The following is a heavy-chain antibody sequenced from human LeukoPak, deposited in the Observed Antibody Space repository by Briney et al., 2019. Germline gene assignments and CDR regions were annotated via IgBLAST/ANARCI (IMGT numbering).Heavy chain of an antibody. D-gene: IGHD3-10*01. J-gene: IGHJ3*02. V-gene: IGHV1-18*01. CDR1: GYTFTSYG. CDR2: ISAYNGNT. CDR3: ARVPMVRGVPDAFDI. Sequence: ASVKVSCKASGYTFTSYGISWVRQAPGQGLEWMGWISAYNGNTNYAQKLQGRVTMTTDTSTSTAYMELRSLRSDDTAVYYCARVPMVRGVPDAFDIWGQGTMVTVSS.